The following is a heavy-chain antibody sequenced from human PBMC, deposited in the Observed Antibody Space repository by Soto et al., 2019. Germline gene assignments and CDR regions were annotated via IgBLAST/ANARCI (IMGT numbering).Heavy chain of an antibody. Sequence: SETLSLTCAVSGGSISSSNWWSWVRQPPGKGLEWIGEIYHSGSTNYNPSLKSRVTISVDKSKNQFSLKLSSVTAADTAVYYCARDRAWGLTSRKRDSGFDPWGQGTLVTVPQ. CDR2: IYHSGST. CDR3: ARDRAWGLTSRKRDSGFDP. D-gene: IGHD7-27*01. J-gene: IGHJ5*02. V-gene: IGHV4-4*02. CDR1: GGSISSSNW.